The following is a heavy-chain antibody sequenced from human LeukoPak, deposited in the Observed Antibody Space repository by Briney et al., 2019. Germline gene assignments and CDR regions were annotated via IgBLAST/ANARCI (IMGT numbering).Heavy chain of an antibody. CDR2: ISSSSSYI. D-gene: IGHD1-1*01. CDR1: GLTFSSYS. CDR3: ARDGLRELERTYYYGMDV. Sequence: PGGSLRLSCAGSGLTFSSYSMNRVRQAPGKGLEWVSSISSSSSYIYYADSVKGRFTISRDNAKNSLYLQMNSLRAEDTAVYYCARDGLRELERTYYYGMDVWGQGTTVTVSS. J-gene: IGHJ6*02. V-gene: IGHV3-21*01.